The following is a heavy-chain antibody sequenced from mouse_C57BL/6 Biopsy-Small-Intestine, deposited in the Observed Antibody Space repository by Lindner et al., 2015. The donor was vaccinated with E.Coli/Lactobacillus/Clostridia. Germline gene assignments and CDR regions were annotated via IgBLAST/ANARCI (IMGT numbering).Heavy chain of an antibody. CDR3: TRRAVTRAMDY. D-gene: IGHD2-2*01. Sequence: VQLQESGEALVKPGGSLKLSCAASGFTFSDYGMHWVRQAPEKGLEWVAYISGGSSTIYYADTVKGRFTISRDNAKNTLFLQMTSLRSEDTAMYYCTRRAVTRAMDYWGQGTSVTVSS. V-gene: IGHV5-17*01. CDR2: ISGGSSTI. CDR1: GFTFSDYG. J-gene: IGHJ4*01.